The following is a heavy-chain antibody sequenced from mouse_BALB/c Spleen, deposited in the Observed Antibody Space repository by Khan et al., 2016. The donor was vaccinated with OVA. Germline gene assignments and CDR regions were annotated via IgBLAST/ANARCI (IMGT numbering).Heavy chain of an antibody. V-gene: IGHV2-2*01. CDR1: GFSLTSYG. CDR3: ARQPYYHYYIMDY. CDR2: IWSGGST. D-gene: IGHD2-10*01. J-gene: IGHJ4*01. Sequence: QMQLEESGPGLVQPSQSLSITCTVSGFSLTSYGVHWVRQSPGKGLEWLGVIWSGGSTDYNAAFISRLSISKDNSKSQVLLKMNSLQTDDTAMYYCARQPYYHYYIMDYWGQGTSVTVSS.